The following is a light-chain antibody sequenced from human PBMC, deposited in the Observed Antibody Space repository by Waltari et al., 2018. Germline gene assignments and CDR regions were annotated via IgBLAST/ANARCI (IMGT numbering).Light chain of an antibody. V-gene: IGKV3-20*01. CDR1: QSVSSSY. CDR3: QQYGSSPQT. CDR2: GAS. J-gene: IGKJ1*01. Sequence: EIVLTQSPGTLSLSPGERATLSCRASQSVSSSYLAWYQQKPGQGPRLLIYGASNRATGIPDRFSGSGSGTDFTLTIGRLEPEDFAVYYCQQYGSSPQTFGQGTKVEI.